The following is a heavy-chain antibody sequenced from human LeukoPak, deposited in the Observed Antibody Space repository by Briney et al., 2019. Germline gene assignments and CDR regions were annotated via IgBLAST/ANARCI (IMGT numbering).Heavy chain of an antibody. CDR2: IYPGDSAT. V-gene: IGHV5-51*01. D-gene: IGHD4-17*01. J-gene: IGHJ4*02. Sequence: GESLKISCKGSGYSFTTYWIGWVRQMPGKGLEWMGIIYPGDSATRYSPSFRGQVTISADKSISTAYLQWSSLKASDTAMYYCARADGDYGGLAFFDYWGQGTLVTVSS. CDR1: GYSFTTYW. CDR3: ARADGDYGGLAFFDY.